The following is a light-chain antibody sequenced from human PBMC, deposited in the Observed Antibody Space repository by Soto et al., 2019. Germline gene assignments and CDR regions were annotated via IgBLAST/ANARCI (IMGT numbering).Light chain of an antibody. CDR2: GNS. V-gene: IGLV1-40*01. CDR3: QSYDSSLSGSV. CDR1: SSNIGAGYD. J-gene: IGLJ2*01. Sequence: QSVLTQPPSVSGARGQRVTISCTGSSSNIGAGYDVHWYQQLPGTAPKLLIYGNSNRPSGVPDRFSGSKSRTSASLAITGLQAEDEADYYCQSYDSSLSGSVFGGGTKLTVL.